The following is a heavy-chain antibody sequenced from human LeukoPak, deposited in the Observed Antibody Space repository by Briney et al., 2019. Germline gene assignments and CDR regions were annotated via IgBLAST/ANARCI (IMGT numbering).Heavy chain of an antibody. CDR3: ARASNYGDEWFDY. CDR1: GFTFSSYW. Sequence: GGSLRLSCAASGFTFSSYWMHWVRQAPGKGLVWVSRINSDGSSTSYADSVKGRFTISRDNAKNTLYLQMNSLRAEDTAVYYCARASNYGDEWFDYWGQGTLVTVSS. V-gene: IGHV3-74*01. J-gene: IGHJ4*02. CDR2: INSDGSST. D-gene: IGHD4-17*01.